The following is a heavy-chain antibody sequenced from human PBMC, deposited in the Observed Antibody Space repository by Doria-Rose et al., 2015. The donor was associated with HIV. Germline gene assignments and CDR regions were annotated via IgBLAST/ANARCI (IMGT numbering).Heavy chain of an antibody. D-gene: IGHD6-13*01. J-gene: IGHJ4*02. Sequence: SGPVLVKPTETLTLTRTVSGVSLSSPGMGVSWIRQPPVKALEWLANMFSDDERSYKSSLKSRLAISRCTSKSQVVLIMTDMDPVDTATYYCARIKSSRWYHKYYFDFWGQGTLVIVSA. CDR3: ARIKSSRWYHKYYFDF. CDR2: MFSDDER. CDR1: GVSLSSPGMG. V-gene: IGHV2-26*01.